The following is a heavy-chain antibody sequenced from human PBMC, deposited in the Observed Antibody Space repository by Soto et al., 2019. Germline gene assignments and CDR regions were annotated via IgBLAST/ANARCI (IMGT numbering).Heavy chain of an antibody. Sequence: GGSLRLSCAASGFTFSSYWMHWVRQAPGKGLVWVSRINSDGSSTSYADSVKGRFTISRDNAKNTLYLQMNSLRAEDTAVYYCSKETRYCSGSSCYTRNYFEYWGQGTLVTVSS. J-gene: IGHJ4*02. D-gene: IGHD2-15*01. V-gene: IGHV3-74*01. CDR3: SKETRYCSGSSCYTRNYFEY. CDR1: GFTFSSYW. CDR2: INSDGSST.